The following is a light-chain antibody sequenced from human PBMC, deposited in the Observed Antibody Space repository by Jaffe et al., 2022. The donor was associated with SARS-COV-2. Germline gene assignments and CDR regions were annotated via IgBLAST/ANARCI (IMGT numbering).Light chain of an antibody. J-gene: IGKJ3*01. CDR3: QESYSTLT. CDR2: AAS. V-gene: IGKV1-39*01. Sequence: DIQMTQSPSSLSASVGDRVTITCRASQSISNYLNWYQQKPGKAPNLLIYAASSLQSGVPSRFSGSRSGTDFTLTISSLQPEDFATYYCQESYSTLTFGPGTKVDIK. CDR1: QSISNY.